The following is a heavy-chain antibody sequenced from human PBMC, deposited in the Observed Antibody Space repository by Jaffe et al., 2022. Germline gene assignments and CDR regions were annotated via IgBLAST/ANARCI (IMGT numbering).Heavy chain of an antibody. CDR1: GYTFTNYD. V-gene: IGHV1-8*01. CDR3: ARPMHGDYENAFDI. Sequence: QVQLVQSGAEVKKPGASVKVSCKASGYTFTNYDINWVRQATGQGLEWMGWMSSISGNTGYAQKFQGRVTMTRNTSIGTAYMELNYLRSEDTAVYYCARPMHGDYENAFDIWGQGTMVTVSS. J-gene: IGHJ3*02. D-gene: IGHD4-17*01. CDR2: MSSISGNT.